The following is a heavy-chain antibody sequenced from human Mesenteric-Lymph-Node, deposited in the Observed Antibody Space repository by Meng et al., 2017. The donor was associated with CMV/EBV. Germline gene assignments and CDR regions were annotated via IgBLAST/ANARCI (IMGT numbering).Heavy chain of an antibody. CDR3: ARHDNSGTYPLDP. CDR1: GGSISGYY. J-gene: IGHJ5*02. D-gene: IGHD3-10*01. V-gene: IGHV4-59*01. Sequence: SETLSLTCTVSGGSISGYYWSWIRQPPGKGLEWIGYMYYSGSTNYNPSLKSRVTISVDTSKNQFSLKLSSVTAADTAVYYCARHDNSGTYPLDPWGQGTLVTVSS. CDR2: MYYSGST.